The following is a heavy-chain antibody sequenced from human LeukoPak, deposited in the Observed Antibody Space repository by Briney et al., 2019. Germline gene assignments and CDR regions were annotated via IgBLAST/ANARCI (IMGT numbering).Heavy chain of an antibody. J-gene: IGHJ6*02. CDR2: MNPNSGNT. Sequence: ASVKVSCKAPGYTFTSYDINWVRQATGQGLEWMGWMNPNSGNTGYAQKFQGRVTMTRNTSISTAYMELSSLRSEDTAVYYCASPGAYCTNGVCYFSYYYYGMDVWGQGTTVTVSS. CDR3: ASPGAYCTNGVCYFSYYYYGMDV. D-gene: IGHD2-8*01. CDR1: GYTFTSYD. V-gene: IGHV1-8*01.